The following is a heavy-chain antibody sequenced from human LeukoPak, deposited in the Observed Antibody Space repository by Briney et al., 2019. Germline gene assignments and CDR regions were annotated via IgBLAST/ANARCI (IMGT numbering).Heavy chain of an antibody. D-gene: IGHD6-13*01. CDR1: GFTFSSYG. CDR2: ISYDGSNK. J-gene: IGHJ6*02. Sequence: GRSLRLSCAASGFTFSSYGMHWVRQAPGKGLEWVAVISYDGSNKYYADSVKGRFTISRDNSKNTLYLQMNSLRAEDTAVYYCAKDRSSWYPYYGMDVWGQGTTVTVSS. V-gene: IGHV3-30*18. CDR3: AKDRSSWYPYYGMDV.